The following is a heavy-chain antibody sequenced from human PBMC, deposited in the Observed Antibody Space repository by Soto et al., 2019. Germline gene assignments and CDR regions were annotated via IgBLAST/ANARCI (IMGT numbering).Heavy chain of an antibody. CDR2: IIPIFTTA. CDR3: ARRATNDFDFWSGYYDFDY. V-gene: IGHV1-69*01. Sequence: QVQLVQSGAEVKKPGSSVKVSCKASGGTFSSYAISWVRQAPGQGLEWMGGIIPIFTTANYAQNFQGRVTITEDDSTSTAYMQLSSLRSEDTAVYYCARRATNDFDFWSGYYDFDYWGQGTLVTVSS. CDR1: GGTFSSYA. J-gene: IGHJ4*02. D-gene: IGHD3-3*01.